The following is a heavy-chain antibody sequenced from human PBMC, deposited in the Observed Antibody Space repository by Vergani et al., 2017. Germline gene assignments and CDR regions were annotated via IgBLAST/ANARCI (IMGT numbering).Heavy chain of an antibody. V-gene: IGHV3-30*18. Sequence: QVQLAASGVGRVPPGRSLRLSCAASGFSFSSHTIHWVRQAPGKGLEWVAVISNDGSKKYYADSVKGRFTISRDNSKNTLDLQMNSLRTQDTAVYYWAKAGSGTSGSLQDNCDMDVGGKGTTVTVS. CDR1: GFSFSSHT. CDR3: AKAGSGTSGSLQDNCDMDV. J-gene: IGHJ6*03. D-gene: IGHD3-10*01. CDR2: ISNDGSKK.